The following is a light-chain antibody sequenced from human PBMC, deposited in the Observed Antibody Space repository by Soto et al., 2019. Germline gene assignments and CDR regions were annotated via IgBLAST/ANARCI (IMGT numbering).Light chain of an antibody. Sequence: SYELTQPPSVSVSPGQTASITCSGDKLGDKYASWYQQKPGQSPVLVIYQGSKRPSGIPERFSGSNSGNTATLTISGTQAMDEADYYCQAWDSSTGVFGTGTKVTVL. CDR1: KLGDKY. V-gene: IGLV3-1*01. CDR2: QGS. CDR3: QAWDSSTGV. J-gene: IGLJ1*01.